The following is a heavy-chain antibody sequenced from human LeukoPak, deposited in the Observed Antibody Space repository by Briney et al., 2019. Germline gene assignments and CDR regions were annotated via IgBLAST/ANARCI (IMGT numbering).Heavy chain of an antibody. CDR1: GGSISSSTYY. Sequence: PSETLSLTCTVSGGSISSSTYYWAWIRQPPGKGLEWIGTLYYSGSTYYNPSLKSRVTISVDTSKNQFSLKLASLTAADTAVYYCARYRGCSGGSCYRWFDPWGQGTLVTVSS. V-gene: IGHV4-39*01. CDR2: LYYSGST. D-gene: IGHD2-15*01. CDR3: ARYRGCSGGSCYRWFDP. J-gene: IGHJ5*02.